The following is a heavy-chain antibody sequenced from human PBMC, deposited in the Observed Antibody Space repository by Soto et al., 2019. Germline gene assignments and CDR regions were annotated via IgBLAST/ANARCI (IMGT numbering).Heavy chain of an antibody. Sequence: GASVKVSCKASGYTFTGYYMHWVRQAPGQGLECMGWINPNSGGTNYAQKFQGWVTMTRDTSISTAYMELSRLRSDDTAVYYCARASRIAVAGSQLQTNWFDPWGQGTLVTVSS. J-gene: IGHJ5*02. CDR1: GYTFTGYY. V-gene: IGHV1-2*04. CDR3: ARASRIAVAGSQLQTNWFDP. CDR2: INPNSGGT. D-gene: IGHD6-19*01.